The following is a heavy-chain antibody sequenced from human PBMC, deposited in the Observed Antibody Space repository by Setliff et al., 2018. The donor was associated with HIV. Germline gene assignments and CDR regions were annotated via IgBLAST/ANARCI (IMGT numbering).Heavy chain of an antibody. D-gene: IGHD2-15*01. J-gene: IGHJ4*02. Sequence: ASVKVSCKASGYTFTTYAMHWVRLAPGQRLEWMGIINPSGGSTSQAQKFQGRVTMTRDTSTSTFYMELSSLRPEDTAVYYCARGDIVVRSPPFDDWGQGTLVTVSS. CDR1: GYTFTTYA. CDR2: INPSGGST. V-gene: IGHV1-46*01. CDR3: ARGDIVVRSPPFDD.